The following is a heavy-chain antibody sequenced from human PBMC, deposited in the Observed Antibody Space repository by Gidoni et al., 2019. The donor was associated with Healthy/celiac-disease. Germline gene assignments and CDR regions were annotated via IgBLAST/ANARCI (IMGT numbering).Heavy chain of an antibody. D-gene: IGHD7-27*01. Sequence: QVQLQQSGPGLVKPSQTLSLTCSISGDRVSSNSAAWHWIRQSPSRCLEWLGRTYYRSKWYNDYAVSVKSRITINPDTSKNQFSLQLNSVTPEDTAVYYCERESRGLKTINKDWGLGVFDYWGQGTLVTVSS. CDR3: ERESRGLKTINKDWGLGVFDY. V-gene: IGHV6-1*01. CDR1: GDRVSSNSAA. J-gene: IGHJ4*02. CDR2: TYYRSKWYN.